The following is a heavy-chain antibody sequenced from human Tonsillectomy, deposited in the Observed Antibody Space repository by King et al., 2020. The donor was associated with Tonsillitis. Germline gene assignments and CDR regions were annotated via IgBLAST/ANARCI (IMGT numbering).Heavy chain of an antibody. CDR2: ISGSGDST. D-gene: IGHD3-10*01. CDR3: AKGAGSGSYVSPIDY. Sequence: VQLVESGGGLVKPGGSLRLSCAASGFTFSSYAMNWVRQAPGKGLEWVSGISGSGDSTYYADSVKGRFTISRDNSKNTLYLQMNSLRAEDTAVYYCAKGAGSGSYVSPIDYWGQGTLVTVSS. V-gene: IGHV3-23*04. J-gene: IGHJ4*02. CDR1: GFTFSSYA.